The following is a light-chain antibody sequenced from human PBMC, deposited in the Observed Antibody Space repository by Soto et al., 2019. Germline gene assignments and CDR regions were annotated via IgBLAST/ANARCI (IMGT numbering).Light chain of an antibody. J-gene: IGLJ1*01. V-gene: IGLV2-14*01. CDR1: SNDVGAYNY. Sequence: QSALTQPASVSGSPGQSVTISCTGTSNDVGAYNYVSWYQQQLGKAPKLMIYEVSNRPSGISNRFSGSKSGNTASLTISGLQAEDEADYYCSSYTTSISYGFGTGTKVTVL. CDR3: SSYTTSISYG. CDR2: EVS.